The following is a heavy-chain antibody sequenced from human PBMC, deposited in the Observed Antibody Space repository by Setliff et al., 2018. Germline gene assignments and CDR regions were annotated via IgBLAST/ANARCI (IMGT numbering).Heavy chain of an antibody. V-gene: IGHV4-4*07. Sequence: PSETLSLTCTVSGGSISNYYWSWIRQPAGKGLEWIGRIYTSGSTNYNPSLKSRVTMSIDTSKNQFSLKLNSVTAADMAVYYCAKDREAVAGHPDWYYGMDVWGQGTTVTVSS. CDR3: AKDREAVAGHPDWYYGMDV. CDR1: GGSISNYY. J-gene: IGHJ6*02. CDR2: IYTSGST. D-gene: IGHD6-19*01.